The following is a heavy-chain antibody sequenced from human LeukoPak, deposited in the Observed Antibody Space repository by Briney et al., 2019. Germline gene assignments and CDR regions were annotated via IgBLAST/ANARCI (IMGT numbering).Heavy chain of an antibody. Sequence: PGGSLRLSCAASGFTFISYAMSWVRQAPVKGLEWVSGINWNGGSTGYADSVKGRFTISRDNAKNSLYLQMNSLRAEDTALYYCARQVVVTAIHLYYYYYMDVWGKGTTVTVSS. D-gene: IGHD2-21*02. V-gene: IGHV3-20*04. CDR2: INWNGGST. J-gene: IGHJ6*03. CDR1: GFTFISYA. CDR3: ARQVVVTAIHLYYYYYMDV.